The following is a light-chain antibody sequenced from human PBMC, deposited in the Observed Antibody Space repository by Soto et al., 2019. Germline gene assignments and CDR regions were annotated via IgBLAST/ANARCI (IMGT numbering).Light chain of an antibody. Sequence: QSALTQPASVSGSPGQSIAISCTGTSSDVGSYNLVSWYQQHPGKAPKLMIYEVSKRPSGVSNRFSGSKSGNTASLTISGLQAEDEADYYCCSSAGSRTFGPYVFGTGTKLTVL. J-gene: IGLJ1*01. CDR3: CSSAGSRTFGPYV. CDR2: EVS. CDR1: SSDVGSYNL. V-gene: IGLV2-23*02.